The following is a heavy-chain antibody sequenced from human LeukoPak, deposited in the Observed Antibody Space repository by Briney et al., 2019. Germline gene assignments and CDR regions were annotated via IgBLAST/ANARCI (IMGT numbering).Heavy chain of an antibody. CDR2: INPNSGGT. J-gene: IGHJ3*02. CDR1: GYTFTGYY. D-gene: IGHD3-16*01. V-gene: IGHV1-2*02. CDR3: ARGREGDYEGYSDAFDI. Sequence: GASVKVSCKASGYTFTGYYMHWVRQAPGQGLEWMGWINPNSGGTNYAQKFQGRVTMTRDTSISTAYMELGRLRSDDTAVYYCARGREGDYEGYSDAFDIWGQGTMVTVSS.